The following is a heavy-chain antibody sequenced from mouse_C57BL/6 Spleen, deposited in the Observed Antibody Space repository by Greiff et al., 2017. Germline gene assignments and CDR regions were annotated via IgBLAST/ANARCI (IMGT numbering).Heavy chain of an antibody. D-gene: IGHD3-2*02. V-gene: IGHV1-50*01. Sequence: QVQLQHPGAELVKPGASVKLSCKASGYTFTSYWMQWVKQRPGQGLEWIGEIDPSDSYTNYTQKFKGKATLTVDTSSSTAYMQLSSLTSEDSAVYYCARQLRLREGDYWGQGTTLTVSS. CDR1: GYTFTSYW. J-gene: IGHJ2*01. CDR3: ARQLRLREGDY. CDR2: IDPSDSYT.